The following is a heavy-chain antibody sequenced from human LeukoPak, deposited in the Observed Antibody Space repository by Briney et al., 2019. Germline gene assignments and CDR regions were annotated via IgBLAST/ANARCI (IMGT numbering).Heavy chain of an antibody. V-gene: IGHV3-74*01. CDR1: GFTFSNYW. CDR3: IRDFRSADL. Sequence: PGGSLRLSCGASGFTFSNYWMHWVRQPPGKGLVWVSRIYVDGRTTNYADSVKGRFTISRDNAKNTVCLEMNSLSVEDTATYYCIRDFRSADLWGQGTLVTVTS. J-gene: IGHJ5*02. CDR2: IYVDGRTT.